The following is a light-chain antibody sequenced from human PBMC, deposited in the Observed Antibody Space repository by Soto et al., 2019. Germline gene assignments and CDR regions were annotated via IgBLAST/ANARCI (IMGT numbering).Light chain of an antibody. V-gene: IGKV3-15*01. CDR1: HRFXSC. CDR2: GAS. J-gene: IGKJ1*01. CDR3: QHYNTGPWT. Sequence: VVSQCPATLSVSPGERATLSCRASHRFXSCFAWYQQKPGQAPRVLXAGASTRAAGSPARLSGSGSGTEFTLTISSLQSEDFAAYYCQHYNTGPWTFGQWTKVDIK.